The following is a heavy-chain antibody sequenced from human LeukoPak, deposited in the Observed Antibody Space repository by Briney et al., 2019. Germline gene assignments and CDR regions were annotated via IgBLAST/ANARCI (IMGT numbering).Heavy chain of an antibody. CDR2: ISSSSSTI. V-gene: IGHV3-48*01. CDR3: ARDATVTTGSYWYFDL. Sequence: PGGSLRLSCAASGFTFSSYSMNWVRQAPGKGLEWVSYISSSSSTIYYADSVKGRFTISRDNAKNSLYLQMNSLRAEDTAVYYCARDATVTTGSYWYFDLWGRGTLVTVSS. D-gene: IGHD4-17*01. CDR1: GFTFSSYS. J-gene: IGHJ2*01.